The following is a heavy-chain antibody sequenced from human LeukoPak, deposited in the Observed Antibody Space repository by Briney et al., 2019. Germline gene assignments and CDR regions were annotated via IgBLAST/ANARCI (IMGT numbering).Heavy chain of an antibody. CDR2: IYTSGSTNY. J-gene: IGHJ3*02. CDR1: GGSISGYY. D-gene: IGHD4-17*01. V-gene: IGHV4-4*07. Sequence: SETLSLTCTVSGGSISGYYWNWIRQPAGKGLEWIGRIYTSGSTNYNYNPSLKSRVTMPVDTSKNQFSLKLSSVTAADTAVYYCASGDANTAAAFDIWGQGTMVTVSS. CDR3: ASGDANTAAAFDI.